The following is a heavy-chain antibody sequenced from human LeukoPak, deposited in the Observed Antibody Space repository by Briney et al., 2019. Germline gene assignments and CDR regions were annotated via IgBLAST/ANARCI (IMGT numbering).Heavy chain of an antibody. CDR3: AGERGDGGGECLDY. D-gene: IGHD2-21*01. V-gene: IGHV3-48*03. J-gene: IGHJ4*02. CDR2: IRNSGSTI. Sequence: PGGSLRLSCAASGFTFSSYEMSWVRQAPGKGLEWVSYIRNSGSTIFYADSVKGRFTISRDNAKNSLYLQMNSLRAEDTAVYYCAGERGDGGGECLDYGGQGTLVTVP. CDR1: GFTFSSYE.